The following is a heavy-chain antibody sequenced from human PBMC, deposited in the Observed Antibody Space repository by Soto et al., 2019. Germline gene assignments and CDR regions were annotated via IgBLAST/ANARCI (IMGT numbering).Heavy chain of an antibody. Sequence: SETLSLTCTASGGSISSYYWSWIRQPPGKGLEWIGYIYYSGSTNYNPSLKSRVTIPVDTSKNQFSLKLSSVTAADTAVYYCARSRRVLRYFDWLEIDYWGQGTLVTVSS. CDR2: IYYSGST. CDR1: GGSISSYY. J-gene: IGHJ4*02. V-gene: IGHV4-59*01. D-gene: IGHD3-9*01. CDR3: ARSRRVLRYFDWLEIDY.